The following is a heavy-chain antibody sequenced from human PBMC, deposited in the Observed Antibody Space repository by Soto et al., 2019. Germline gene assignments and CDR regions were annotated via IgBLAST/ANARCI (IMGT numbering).Heavy chain of an antibody. Sequence: GASVKVSCKASGYTFTIYGIIWVRQAPGQGLEWMGWISAYNGNTNYAQKLQGRVTMTTDTSTSTAYMELRSLRSDDTAVYYCAAVVSDYSNYGYYYYMDVWGKGTTVTVSS. CDR2: ISAYNGNT. J-gene: IGHJ6*03. D-gene: IGHD4-4*01. V-gene: IGHV1-18*01. CDR3: AAVVSDYSNYGYYYYMDV. CDR1: GYTFTIYG.